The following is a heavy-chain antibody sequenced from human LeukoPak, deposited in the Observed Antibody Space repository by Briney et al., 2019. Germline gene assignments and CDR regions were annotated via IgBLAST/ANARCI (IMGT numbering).Heavy chain of an antibody. J-gene: IGHJ5*02. V-gene: IGHV3-20*04. CDR1: GFSLTTYE. D-gene: IGHD4-11*01. Sequence: GGSLRLSCAVSGFSLTTYEMDWVRQAPGRGLEWVSGINWNGGSTGYADSVKGRFTISRDNAKNSLYLQMNSLRAEDTALYYCARVLTTVTTRWFDPWGQGTLVTVSS. CDR2: INWNGGST. CDR3: ARVLTTVTTRWFDP.